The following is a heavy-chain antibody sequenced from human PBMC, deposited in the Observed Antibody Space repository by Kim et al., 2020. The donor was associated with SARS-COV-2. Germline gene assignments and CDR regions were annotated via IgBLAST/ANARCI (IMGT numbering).Heavy chain of an antibody. V-gene: IGHV5-51*01. D-gene: IGHD3-10*01. J-gene: IGHJ3*01. CDR2: IYPSDSDV. Sequence: GESLKISCKASGYSFDIYWIVWLRQMPGKGLEWMGIIYPSDSDVTYSPSFQGQVTMSADTSINTAYLQWTSLKASDTAMYYCARRITLDSFDVWGQGTMITVSS. CDR1: GYSFDIYW. CDR3: ARRITLDSFDV.